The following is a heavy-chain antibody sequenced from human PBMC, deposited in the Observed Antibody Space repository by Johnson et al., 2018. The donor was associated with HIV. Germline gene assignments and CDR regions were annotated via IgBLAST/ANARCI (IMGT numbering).Heavy chain of an antibody. J-gene: IGHJ3*02. CDR3: AISFNYYDSSGYYDPGAFDI. D-gene: IGHD3-22*01. CDR1: GFTFSSYA. CDR2: ISYDGSNK. Sequence: QVQLVESGGGVVQPGRSLRLSCAASGFTFSSYAMHWVRQAPGKGLEWVAVISYDGSNKYYAASVKGRFTISRDNSKNTLYLQMNSLGAEDTAVYYCAISFNYYDSSGYYDPGAFDIWGQGTMVTVSS. V-gene: IGHV3-30-3*01.